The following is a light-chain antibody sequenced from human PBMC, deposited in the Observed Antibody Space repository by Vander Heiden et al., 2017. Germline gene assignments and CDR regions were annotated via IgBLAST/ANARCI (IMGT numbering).Light chain of an antibody. J-gene: IGLJ2*01. CDR1: SSNIGSYG. Sequence: QSALTQPPSASRNPGQRVTIPCSGSSSNIGSYGVHWYQQVPGTAPKLLIHTNGQRPSGVPDRFSVSKSGTSASLAISGLQSEDEADYYCAAWDGTLNGVVFGGGTKLTVL. V-gene: IGLV1-44*01. CDR2: TNG. CDR3: AAWDGTLNGVV.